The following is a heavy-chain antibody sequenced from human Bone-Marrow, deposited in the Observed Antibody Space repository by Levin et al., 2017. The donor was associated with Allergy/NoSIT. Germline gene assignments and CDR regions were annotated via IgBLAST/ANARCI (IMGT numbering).Heavy chain of an antibody. CDR2: INPVNGNT. D-gene: IGHD5-12*01. Sequence: WGSVKVSCKASGYSFTHYAIHWVRQAPGQRLEWMGWINPVNGNTKYSQNFQGRVTITKDTSASTVYVELSSLRSEDTAVYYCAREVIPRGSSRQWLPLDWFDPWGQGTLVTVSS. V-gene: IGHV1-3*01. CDR1: GYSFTHYA. J-gene: IGHJ5*02. CDR3: AREVIPRGSSRQWLPLDWFDP.